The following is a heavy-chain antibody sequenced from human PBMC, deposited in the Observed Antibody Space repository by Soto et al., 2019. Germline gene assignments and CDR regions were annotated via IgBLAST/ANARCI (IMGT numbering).Heavy chain of an antibody. D-gene: IGHD3-10*01. CDR2: NYYSGTT. V-gene: IGHV4-59*01. CDR1: GGSITNYL. Sequence: SETLSLTCTVSGGSITNYLWSWIRQSPGKGLEWIGYNYYSGTTNYNPSLMSRVTISVDTSKNHFSLKLTSVTAADTAVYYCARVYGSGSLTNWFDPWGRGTLVTVSS. J-gene: IGHJ5*02. CDR3: ARVYGSGSLTNWFDP.